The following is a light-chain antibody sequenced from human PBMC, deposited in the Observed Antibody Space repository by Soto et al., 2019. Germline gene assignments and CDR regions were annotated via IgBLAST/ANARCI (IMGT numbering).Light chain of an antibody. CDR1: QTISIY. CDR2: SAS. J-gene: IGKJ2*02. CDR3: QQSYSALRT. Sequence: DIQMTQSPSSLSASVGDRVTITCRASQTISIYLNWYQQKPGSVPKLLIYSASILQSGVPSRFSGSGSGTDFTLTISSLQPEDFAPYYCQQSYSALRTFGQGTKLEIK. V-gene: IGKV1-39*01.